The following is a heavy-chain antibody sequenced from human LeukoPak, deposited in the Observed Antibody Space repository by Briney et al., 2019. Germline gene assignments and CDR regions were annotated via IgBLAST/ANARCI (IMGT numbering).Heavy chain of an antibody. Sequence: ASVKVSCKASGHTFTGYYMHWVRQAPGQGLEWMGIINPSGGSTSYAQKFQGRVTMTRDMSTSTVYMELSSLRSEDTAVYYCARAGYSGSYRIDYWGQGTLVTVSS. CDR3: ARAGYSGSYRIDY. J-gene: IGHJ4*02. CDR1: GHTFTGYY. CDR2: INPSGGST. D-gene: IGHD1-26*01. V-gene: IGHV1-46*01.